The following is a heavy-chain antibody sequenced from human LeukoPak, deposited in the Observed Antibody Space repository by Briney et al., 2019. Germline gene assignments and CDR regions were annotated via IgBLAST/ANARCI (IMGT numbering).Heavy chain of an antibody. CDR1: GFTFSSYG. CDR3: AKDPVNYDYVWGSYRPLGYFDY. Sequence: PGGSLRLSCAASGFTFSSYGMHWVRQAPGKGLEWVAVISYDGSNKYYADSVKGRFTISRDNSKNTLYLQMNSLRAEDTAVYYCAKDPVNYDYVWGSYRPLGYFDYWGQGTLVTVSS. D-gene: IGHD3-16*02. J-gene: IGHJ4*02. CDR2: ISYDGSNK. V-gene: IGHV3-30*18.